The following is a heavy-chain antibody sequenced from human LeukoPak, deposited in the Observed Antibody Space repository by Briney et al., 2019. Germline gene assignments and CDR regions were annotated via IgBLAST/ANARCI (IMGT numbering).Heavy chain of an antibody. Sequence: GGSLRLSCAASGFTFSSYAMIWVRQAPGKGLEWVSAISGSGGSTYYADSVKGRFTISRDNSKNTLYLQMNSLRAEDTAVYYCATYSSSWYCFDYWGQGTLVTVSS. D-gene: IGHD6-13*01. V-gene: IGHV3-23*01. CDR3: ATYSSSWYCFDY. CDR2: ISGSGGST. J-gene: IGHJ4*02. CDR1: GFTFSSYA.